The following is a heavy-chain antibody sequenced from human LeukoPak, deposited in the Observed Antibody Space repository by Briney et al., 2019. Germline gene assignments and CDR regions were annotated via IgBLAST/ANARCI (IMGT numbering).Heavy chain of an antibody. CDR2: INHSGST. D-gene: IGHD3-22*01. J-gene: IGHJ6*04. CDR1: GGSFSGYY. CDR3: ARRYYELIYYYYGMYV. Sequence: SETLSLTCAVYGGSFSGYYWSWIRQPPGKGLEWIGEINHSGSTNYNPSLKSRVTISVDTSKNQFSLKLSSVTAADTAVYYCARRYYELIYYYYGMYVWGKGTTVTVSS. V-gene: IGHV4-34*01.